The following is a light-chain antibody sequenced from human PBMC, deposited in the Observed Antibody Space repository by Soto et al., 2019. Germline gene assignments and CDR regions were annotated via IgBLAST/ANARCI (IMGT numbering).Light chain of an antibody. V-gene: IGLV2-14*01. CDR3: SSYTTSSTLLYV. Sequence: QSVLTQPASASGSPGQSITISCTGTSSDVGGYNSVSWYQQHPGKAPKLMIYEVSNRPSGVSNRFSGSKSGNTASLTISGLQAEDEADYYCSSYTTSSTLLYVFGTGTKVTVL. J-gene: IGLJ1*01. CDR1: SSDVGGYNS. CDR2: EVS.